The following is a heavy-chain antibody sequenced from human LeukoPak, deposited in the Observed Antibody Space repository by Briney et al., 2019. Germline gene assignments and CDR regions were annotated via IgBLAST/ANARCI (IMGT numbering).Heavy chain of an antibody. D-gene: IGHD4-17*01. V-gene: IGHV4-61*08. CDR2: IYYSGST. J-gene: IGHJ4*02. Sequence: PSETLSLTCTVSGGSISSGGYYWSWTRQPPGKGLEWIGYIYYSGSTNYNPSLKSRVAISVDTSKNQFSLKVSSVSAADTAVYYCASGHYADYYFDYWGQGTLVTVSS. CDR1: GGSISSGGYY. CDR3: ASGHYADYYFDY.